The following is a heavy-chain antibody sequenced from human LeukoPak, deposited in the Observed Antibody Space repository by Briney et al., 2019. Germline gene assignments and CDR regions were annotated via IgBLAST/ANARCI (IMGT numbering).Heavy chain of an antibody. CDR1: GFTFSSYG. CDR3: AKSKGTLYGSGSYYALDY. Sequence: GGSLRLSCAASGFTFSSYGMSWVRQAPGKGLEWVSAISGSGGSTYYADSAKGRFTISRDNSKNTLYLQMNSLRAEDTAVYYCAKSKGTLYGSGSYYALDYWGQGTLVTVSS. D-gene: IGHD3-10*01. V-gene: IGHV3-23*01. J-gene: IGHJ4*02. CDR2: ISGSGGST.